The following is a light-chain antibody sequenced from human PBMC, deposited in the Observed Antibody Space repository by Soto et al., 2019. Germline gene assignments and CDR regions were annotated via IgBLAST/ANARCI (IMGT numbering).Light chain of an antibody. V-gene: IGKV3-20*01. CDR2: GAS. Sequence: IVLTKSPGTLSLSPGASATLSCRASQSVSSSYLAWYQQKPGQAPRLLIYGASSRATGIPDRFSGSGSGTDVTLTISRLEPEDFAVYYCQQYGSSSWTFGQGTKVDI. J-gene: IGKJ1*01. CDR1: QSVSSSY. CDR3: QQYGSSSWT.